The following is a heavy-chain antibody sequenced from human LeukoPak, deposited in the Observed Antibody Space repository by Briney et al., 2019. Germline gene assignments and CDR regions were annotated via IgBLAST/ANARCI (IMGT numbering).Heavy chain of an antibody. CDR2: ISSSSTI. CDR1: GFTFSSYS. CDR3: ASPRREYSSSSVYYYYYMDV. J-gene: IGHJ6*03. D-gene: IGHD6-6*01. Sequence: GGSLRLSCAASGFTFSSYSMNWVRQAPGKGLEWVSYISSSSTIYYADSVKGRFTISRDNAKSSLYLQMNSLRAEDTAVYYCASPRREYSSSSVYYYYYMDVWGKGTTVTVS. V-gene: IGHV3-48*01.